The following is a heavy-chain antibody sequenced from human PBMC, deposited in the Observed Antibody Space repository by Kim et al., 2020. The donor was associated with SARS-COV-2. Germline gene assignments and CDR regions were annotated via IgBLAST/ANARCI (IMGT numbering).Heavy chain of an antibody. D-gene: IGHD3-10*01. CDR2: INHSGST. J-gene: IGHJ4*02. Sequence: SETLSLTCAVYGGSFSGYYWSWIRQPPGKGLEWIGEINHSGSTNYNPSLKSRVAISVDTSKNQFSLKLSSVTAADTAVYYCAAYYGSGRHYWGQGTLVTVSS. CDR3: AAYYGSGRHY. CDR1: GGSFSGYY. V-gene: IGHV4-34*01.